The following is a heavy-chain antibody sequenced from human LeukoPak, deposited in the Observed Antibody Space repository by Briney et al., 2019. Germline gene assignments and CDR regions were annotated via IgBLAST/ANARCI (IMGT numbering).Heavy chain of an antibody. V-gene: IGHV4-59*11. CDR2: ISHTAST. D-gene: IGHD5-24*01. CDR1: GGSMSHH. J-gene: IGHJ3*01. CDR3: AREKSPERKTWLQLGAFDV. Sequence: NPSETLSLTCTVSGGSMSHHWSWNRQSPGKGLEWIGYISHTASTNYNPSLKSRVTLSIDTSKSQLSFQLTSVTAADTAVYYCAREKSPERKTWLQLGAFDVRGQGTVVTVSS.